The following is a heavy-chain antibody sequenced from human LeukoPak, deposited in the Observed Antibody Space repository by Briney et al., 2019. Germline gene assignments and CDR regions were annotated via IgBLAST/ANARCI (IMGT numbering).Heavy chain of an antibody. CDR1: GGSISSNRYY. D-gene: IGHD1-26*01. CDR2: VYYSGSS. CDR3: ARHPAGDSGRFDY. J-gene: IGHJ4*02. Sequence: SETLSLTCSVSGGSISSNRYYWDWIRQSPRKGLEWIGNVYYSGSSFYNPSLRSRVTISIDTSKSQFSLKLSSVAAADTAVYYCARHPAGDSGRFDYWGQGTLVTVAS. V-gene: IGHV4-39*01.